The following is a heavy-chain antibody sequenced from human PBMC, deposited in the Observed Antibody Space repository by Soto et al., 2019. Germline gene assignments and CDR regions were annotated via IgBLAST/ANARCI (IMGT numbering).Heavy chain of an antibody. CDR3: AGDTVSDYYYYGMDV. CDR2: INHSGST. V-gene: IGHV4-34*01. D-gene: IGHD4-17*01. Sequence: SETLSLTCAVYGGSFSDYYWSWIRQPPGKGLEWIGEINHSGSTNNNPSLKSRVTISVDTSKDQFSLKLSSVTAADTAVYYCAGDTVSDYYYYGMDVWGQGNTVTVSS. J-gene: IGHJ6*02. CDR1: GGSFSDYY.